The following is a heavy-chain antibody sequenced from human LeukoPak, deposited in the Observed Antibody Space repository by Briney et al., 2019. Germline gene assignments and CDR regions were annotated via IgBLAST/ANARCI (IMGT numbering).Heavy chain of an antibody. V-gene: IGHV1-8*03. J-gene: IGHJ4*02. CDR1: GYTFTSYD. D-gene: IGHD4-23*01. CDR2: MNPNSGNT. CDR3: ASGVSVALDLRPAAGYFDY. Sequence: GASVKVSCKASGYTFTSYDINWVRQATGQGLEWMGWMNPNSGNTGYAQKFQGRVTFTRNTSISTAYMDLSRLRSDDTAVYYCASGVSVALDLRPAAGYFDYWGQGTLVTVSS.